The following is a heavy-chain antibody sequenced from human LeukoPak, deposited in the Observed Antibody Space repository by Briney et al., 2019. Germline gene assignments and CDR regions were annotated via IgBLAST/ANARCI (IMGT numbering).Heavy chain of an antibody. CDR2: INHSGST. D-gene: IGHD3-10*01. CDR1: GGSFSGYY. J-gene: IGHJ4*02. Sequence: PSETLSLTCAVSGGSFSGYYWSWIRQPPGKGLEWIGEINHSGSTNYNPSLKSRVTISVDTSKNQFSLKLSSVTAADTAVYYCARLSLWFGEDWGQGTLVTVSS. CDR3: ARLSLWFGED. V-gene: IGHV4-34*01.